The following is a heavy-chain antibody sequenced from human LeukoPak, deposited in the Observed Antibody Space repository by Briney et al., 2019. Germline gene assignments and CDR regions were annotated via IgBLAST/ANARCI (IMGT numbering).Heavy chain of an antibody. CDR3: ARGGGEYYFDY. CDR1: GGSFSGYY. V-gene: IGHV4-34*01. CDR2: INHSGST. J-gene: IGHJ4*02. D-gene: IGHD3-16*01. Sequence: SETLSLTCAVYGGSFSGYYWSWIRQPPGKGLEWIGEINHSGSTNYSPSLKSRVTISVDTSKNQFSLKLSSVTAADTAVYYCARGGGEYYFDYWGQGTLVTVSS.